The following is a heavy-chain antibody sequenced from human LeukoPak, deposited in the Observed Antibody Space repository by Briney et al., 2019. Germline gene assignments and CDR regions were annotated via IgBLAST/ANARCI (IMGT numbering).Heavy chain of an antibody. CDR1: GFTFGDYI. CDR3: TRPARISMIVGDLGYFHY. Sequence: GGSLRLSCTASGFTFGDYIMSWFRQAPGKGLEGVGFIRRKAYGGTTEYAASVKGRFTISRDDSKSIAYLQMNSLKTEDTAMYYCTRPARISMIVGDLGYFHYWGQGTLVTVSS. V-gene: IGHV3-49*03. CDR2: IRRKAYGGTT. J-gene: IGHJ4*02. D-gene: IGHD3-22*01.